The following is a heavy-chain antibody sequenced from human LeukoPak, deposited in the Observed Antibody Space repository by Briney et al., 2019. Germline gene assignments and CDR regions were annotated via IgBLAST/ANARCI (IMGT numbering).Heavy chain of an antibody. D-gene: IGHD4-17*01. CDR1: GFTFSSSS. CDR2: ISPTGNYI. Sequence: RGSLRLSCAASGFTFSSSSMNWVRQAPGKGLEWVSSISPTGNYIYYADSLKGRFTISRDNAKNSLDLQMNSLRAEDTAVYYCASGGDFDYWGQGTLVTVSS. CDR3: ASGGDFDY. V-gene: IGHV3-21*01. J-gene: IGHJ4*02.